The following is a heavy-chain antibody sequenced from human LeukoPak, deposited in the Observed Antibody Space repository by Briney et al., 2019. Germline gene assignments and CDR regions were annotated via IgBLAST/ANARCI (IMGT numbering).Heavy chain of an antibody. CDR1: GGSISSYY. J-gene: IGHJ5*02. CDR2: IYYSGST. D-gene: IGHD1-26*01. V-gene: IGHV4-59*08. Sequence: SETLSLTCTVSGGSISSYYWSWIRQPPGKGLEWIGYIYYSGSTNYNPSLKSRVTISIDTSKNQFSLKLSSVTAADTAVYYCARGQLSGSYYLNNWFDPWGQGTLVTVSS. CDR3: ARGQLSGSYYLNNWFDP.